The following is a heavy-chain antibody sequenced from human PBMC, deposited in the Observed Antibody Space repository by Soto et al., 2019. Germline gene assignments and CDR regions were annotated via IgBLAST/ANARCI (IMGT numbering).Heavy chain of an antibody. D-gene: IGHD5-12*01. Sequence: EVQLVQSGGGLVQPGGSLRLSCAASGFTFRSFWMSWVRQPHGKGLEWVANIKQDGSEKNDVDSVSGRFTISRDNSKNSLYLQMNNLRVEDTAVYYCPSRYLEHCVSGTCSSPYYFWGKGALVTVSS. CDR3: PSRYLEHCVSGTCSSPYYF. V-gene: IGHV3-7*05. CDR2: IKQDGSEK. CDR1: GFTFRSFW. J-gene: IGHJ4*02.